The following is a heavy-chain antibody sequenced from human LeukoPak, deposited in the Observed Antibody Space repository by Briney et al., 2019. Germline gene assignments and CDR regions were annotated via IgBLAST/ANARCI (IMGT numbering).Heavy chain of an antibody. CDR2: IIPILGTA. CDR1: GGTFSSYA. D-gene: IGHD5-12*01. CDR3: AREVATIVGNNWFDP. V-gene: IGHV1-69*10. J-gene: IGHJ5*02. Sequence: ASVKVSCKASGGTFSSYAISWVRQAPGQGLEWMGGIIPILGTADYAQKFQGRVTITADKSTSTAYMELSSLRSEDTAVYYCAREVATIVGNNWFDPWGREPWSPSPQ.